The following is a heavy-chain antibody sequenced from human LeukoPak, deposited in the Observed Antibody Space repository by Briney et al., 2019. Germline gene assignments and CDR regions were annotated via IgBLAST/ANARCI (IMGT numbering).Heavy chain of an antibody. V-gene: IGHV4-4*07. J-gene: IGHJ4*02. CDR1: GYSISSYY. D-gene: IGHD6-19*01. Sequence: PSETLSLTCAVSGYSISSYYWSWIRQPAGKGLEWIGRIYTSGSTNYNPSLKSRVTMSIDTSKNQFSLKLSSVTAADTAVYYCATSAAVAGWMGYFDYWGQGTLVTVSS. CDR3: ATSAAVAGWMGYFDY. CDR2: IYTSGST.